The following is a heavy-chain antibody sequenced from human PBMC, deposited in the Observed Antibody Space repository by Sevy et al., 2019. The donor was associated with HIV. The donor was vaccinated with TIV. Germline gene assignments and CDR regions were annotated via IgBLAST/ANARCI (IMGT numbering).Heavy chain of an antibody. CDR2: INPNSGGT. CDR1: GYTFTGYY. CDR3: ARDRLRYLEGGMDV. D-gene: IGHD3-3*01. Sequence: ASVKGSCKASGYTFTGYYMHWVRQAPGQGLEWMGRINPNSGGTNYAQKFQGRVTMTRDTSISTADMELSRLRSDDTAGYYCARDRLRYLEGGMDVWGQGTTVTVSS. J-gene: IGHJ6*02. V-gene: IGHV1-2*06.